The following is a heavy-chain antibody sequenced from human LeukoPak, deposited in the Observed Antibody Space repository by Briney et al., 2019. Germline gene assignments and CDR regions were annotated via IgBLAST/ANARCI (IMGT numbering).Heavy chain of an antibody. J-gene: IGHJ6*02. D-gene: IGHD3-22*01. CDR1: GFTFSNYA. Sequence: GGSLRLSCAASGFTFSNYAMTWVRQAPGKGLEWVAVISYDGSNKYYADSVKGRFTISRDNSKNTLYLQMNSLRAEDTTVYYCAKDGPYYYDSSGYYLSGYGMDVWGQGTTVTVSS. CDR2: ISYDGSNK. CDR3: AKDGPYYYDSSGYYLSGYGMDV. V-gene: IGHV3-30*18.